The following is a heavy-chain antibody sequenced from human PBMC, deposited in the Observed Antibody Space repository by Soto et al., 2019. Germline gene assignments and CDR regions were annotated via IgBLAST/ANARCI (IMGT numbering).Heavy chain of an antibody. V-gene: IGHV5-51*01. CDR3: ARREFDGSSSWYAY. CDR2: IYPGDSDT. CDR1: GYSFTSYW. J-gene: IGHJ4*02. D-gene: IGHD6-13*01. Sequence: VESLTISCKVSGYSFTSYWIVWVLQMPGKGLEWMGIIYPGDSDTRYSPSFQGQVTISADKSISTAYLQWSSLKASDTAMYYCARREFDGSSSWYAYWGQGTMVTVSS.